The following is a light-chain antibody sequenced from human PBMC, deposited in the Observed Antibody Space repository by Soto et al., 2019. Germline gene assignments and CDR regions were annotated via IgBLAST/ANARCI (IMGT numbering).Light chain of an antibody. CDR3: HQYNDWPLT. J-gene: IGKJ4*01. CDR1: QSVSTD. CDR2: GAS. V-gene: IGKV3-15*01. Sequence: EIVMTQSPATLSVSPGEGATLSCRASQSVSTDLAWYRQKPGQAPRLVIYGASSRAPDIPARFSGSGSGTEFTLTISRLQSEDFAVYYCHQYNDWPLTFGGGTKVDIK.